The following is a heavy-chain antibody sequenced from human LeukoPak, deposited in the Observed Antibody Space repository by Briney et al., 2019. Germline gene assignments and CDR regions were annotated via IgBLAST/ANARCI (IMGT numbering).Heavy chain of an antibody. Sequence: LGESLKISCKGSGYSFTSYWIGWVRQMPGKGLEWMGIIYPGDSDTRYSPSFQGQVTISADKSISTAYLQWSSLKASDTAMYYCARQAKGIAAAYWFDPWGQGTLVTVSS. J-gene: IGHJ5*02. D-gene: IGHD6-13*01. CDR1: GYSFTSYW. CDR2: IYPGDSDT. CDR3: ARQAKGIAAAYWFDP. V-gene: IGHV5-51*01.